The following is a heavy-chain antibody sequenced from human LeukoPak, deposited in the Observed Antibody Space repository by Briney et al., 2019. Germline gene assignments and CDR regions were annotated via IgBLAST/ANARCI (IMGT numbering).Heavy chain of an antibody. J-gene: IGHJ3*02. CDR2: IRYDGSNK. CDR1: GFTFSSYG. V-gene: IGHV3-30*02. Sequence: GGSLRLSCAASGFTFSSYGMHWVRQAPGKGLEWVAFIRYDGSNKYYADSVKGRFTISRDNSKNTLYLQMNSLRAEDTAVYYCALMYYYDSSGYGAFDIWGQGTMVTVSS. CDR3: ALMYYYDSSGYGAFDI. D-gene: IGHD3-22*01.